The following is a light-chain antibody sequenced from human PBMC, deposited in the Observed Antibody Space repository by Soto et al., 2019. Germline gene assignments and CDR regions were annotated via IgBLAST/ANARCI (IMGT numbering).Light chain of an antibody. CDR3: QQYGSSPPFT. V-gene: IGKV3-20*01. J-gene: IGKJ4*01. Sequence: EIVLTQSPGTLSLSPGERATLSCRASQSVSSSYLAWYQQKPGQAPRPLIYGASSRATGIPDRFSGSGSGTDFTLTISRLEPEDFAVYYCQQYGSSPPFTFGGETKVESK. CDR2: GAS. CDR1: QSVSSSY.